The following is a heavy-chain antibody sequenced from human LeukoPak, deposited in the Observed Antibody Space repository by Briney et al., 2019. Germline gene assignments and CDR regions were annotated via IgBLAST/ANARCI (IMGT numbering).Heavy chain of an antibody. J-gene: IGHJ4*02. D-gene: IGHD1-26*01. CDR1: GFSFSSHT. Sequence: PGGSLRLSCAASGFSFSSHTMSWVRQAPGMGLEWVSYISSTSTTIYYADSVKGRFTVSRDNAKNSLYLQMNSLRAEDTAVYYCAREDGSSYYFDYWGQGTLVTVSS. V-gene: IGHV3-48*04. CDR2: ISSTSTTI. CDR3: AREDGSSYYFDY.